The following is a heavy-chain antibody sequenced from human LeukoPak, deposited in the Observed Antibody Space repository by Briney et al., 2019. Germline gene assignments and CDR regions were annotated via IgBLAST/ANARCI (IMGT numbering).Heavy chain of an antibody. Sequence: GGSLRLPCAASGFTFSSYAMSWVRQAPGKGLEWVSAISGSGGSTYYADSVKGRFTISRDNSKNTLYLQMNSLRAEDTAVYYCAKDDYYDSSGYQNFDYWGQGTLVTVSS. V-gene: IGHV3-23*01. J-gene: IGHJ4*02. D-gene: IGHD3-22*01. CDR1: GFTFSSYA. CDR2: ISGSGGST. CDR3: AKDDYYDSSGYQNFDY.